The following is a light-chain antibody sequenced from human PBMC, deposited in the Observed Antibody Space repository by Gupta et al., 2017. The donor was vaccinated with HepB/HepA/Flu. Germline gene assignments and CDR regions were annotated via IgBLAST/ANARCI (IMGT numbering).Light chain of an antibody. J-gene: IGLJ2*01. Sequence: QSALTQPASVSGSPGQSTTLSCTGTSRDIGDYDLVCWYQQYPGKAPKLIIYDVVNRPSGVSNRFSGSKSGNTASLTISGLQVEDEADYYCSSYAYSSSLIIFGGGTRLTVL. CDR1: SRDIGDYDL. CDR3: SSYAYSSSLII. V-gene: IGLV2-14*03. CDR2: DVV.